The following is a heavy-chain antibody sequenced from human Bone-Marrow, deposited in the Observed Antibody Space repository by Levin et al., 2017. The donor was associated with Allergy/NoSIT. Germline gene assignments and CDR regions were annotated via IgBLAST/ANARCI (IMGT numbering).Heavy chain of an antibody. CDR3: ARHGGSSGWYGADWFDP. V-gene: IGHV4-59*08. J-gene: IGHJ5*02. D-gene: IGHD6-19*01. CDR2: IYYSGST. Sequence: SETLSLTCTVSGGSISSYYWSWIRQPPGKGLEWIGYIYYSGSTNYNPSLKSRVTISVDTSKNQFSLKLSSVTAADTAVYYCARHGGSSGWYGADWFDPWGQGTLVTVSS. CDR1: GGSISSYY.